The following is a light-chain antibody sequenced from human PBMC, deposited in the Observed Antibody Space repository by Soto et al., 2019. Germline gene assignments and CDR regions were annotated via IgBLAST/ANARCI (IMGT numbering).Light chain of an antibody. J-gene: IGKJ4*01. CDR3: HQYNNWPPA. CDR2: GAS. CDR1: QSVSSN. V-gene: IGKV3-15*01. Sequence: EIVMTQSPATLSVSPRERAALSCRASQSVSSNLAWYQQKPGQAPRLLIYGASTRATGIPARFSGSGSGTEFTLTISSLQSEDFAVYYCHQYNNWPPAFGGGTKVEIK.